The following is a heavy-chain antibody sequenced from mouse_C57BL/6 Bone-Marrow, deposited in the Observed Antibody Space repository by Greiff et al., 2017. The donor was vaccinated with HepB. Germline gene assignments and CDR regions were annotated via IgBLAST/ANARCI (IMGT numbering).Heavy chain of an antibody. D-gene: IGHD1-1*01. CDR3: ARDYYGSSYEGYFYYFDY. CDR1: GYTFTSYW. Sequence: QVQLQQPGTELVKPGASVKLSCKASGYTFTSYWMHWVKQRPGQGLEWIGNITPSNGGTNYNEKFKSKATLTVDKSSSTAYMQLSSRTSEDSAVYYCARDYYGSSYEGYFYYFDYWGQGTTLTVSS. J-gene: IGHJ2*01. CDR2: ITPSNGGT. V-gene: IGHV1-53*01.